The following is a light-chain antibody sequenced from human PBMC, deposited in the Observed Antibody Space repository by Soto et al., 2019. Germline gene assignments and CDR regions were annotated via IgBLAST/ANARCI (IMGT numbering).Light chain of an antibody. J-gene: IGKJ1*01. Sequence: DIQMTQSPSTLSASIGDRVTITCRASQSIRSWLAWYQQKPGKAPKLLIYKASNLESGVPSRFSASGSGTEFTLTISSLQPDDFATYYCQQYYSYSWTFGQGTKVEIK. V-gene: IGKV1-5*03. CDR1: QSIRSW. CDR3: QQYYSYSWT. CDR2: KAS.